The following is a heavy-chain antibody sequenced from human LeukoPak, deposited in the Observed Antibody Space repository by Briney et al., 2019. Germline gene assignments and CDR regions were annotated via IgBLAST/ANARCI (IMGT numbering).Heavy chain of an antibody. CDR1: GFSFDEYT. CDR3: AREHYFYHMDG. J-gene: IGHJ6*03. Sequence: GGSLRLSCAASGFSFDEYTMHWVRQAPGKGLEWVSLINWKGGSTYYADSVKGRFTISRDNTKNSLYLQMNSLRVEDTAVYYCAREHYFYHMDGWGEGTTVTVSS. CDR2: INWKGGST. V-gene: IGHV3-43*01.